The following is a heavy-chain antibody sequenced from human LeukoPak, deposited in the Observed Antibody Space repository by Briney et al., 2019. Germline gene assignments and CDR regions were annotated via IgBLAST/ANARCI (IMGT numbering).Heavy chain of an antibody. V-gene: IGHV4-30-4*08. Sequence: SQTLSLTCTVSGGSISSGDYYWSWIRQPPGKGLEWIGYIYYSGSTYYNPSLKSRVTISVDRSKNQFSLKLSSVTAADTAVHYCARSSSTGNWFDPWGQGTLVTVSS. D-gene: IGHD2-2*01. CDR2: IYYSGST. J-gene: IGHJ5*02. CDR3: ARSSSTGNWFDP. CDR1: GGSISSGDYY.